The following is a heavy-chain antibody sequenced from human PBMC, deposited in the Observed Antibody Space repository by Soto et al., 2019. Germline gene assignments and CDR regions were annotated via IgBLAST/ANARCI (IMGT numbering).Heavy chain of an antibody. Sequence: QVQLQESGPGLVKPSGTLSLTCAVSGGSISSSNWWSWVRQPPGKGLEWIGEIYHSGSTNYNPSLKSRVTISVDKSKNQFSLKLSSVTAADTAVYYCSRRRVGGSSGWVDGGSFDPWGQGTLVTVSS. CDR3: SRRRVGGSSGWVDGGSFDP. D-gene: IGHD6-19*01. CDR2: IYHSGST. CDR1: GGSISSSNW. J-gene: IGHJ5*02. V-gene: IGHV4-4*02.